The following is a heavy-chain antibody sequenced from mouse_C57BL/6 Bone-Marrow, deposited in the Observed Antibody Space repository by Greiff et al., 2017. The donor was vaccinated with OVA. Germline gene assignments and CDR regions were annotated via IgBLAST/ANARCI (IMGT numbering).Heavy chain of an antibody. CDR1: GYTFTDYN. D-gene: IGHD2-2*01. Sequence: EVKLMESGPELVKPGASVKIPCKASGYTFTDYNMDWVKQSHGKSLEWIGDINPNNGGTIYNQKFKGKATLTVDKSSSTAYMELRSLTSEDTAVYYCARGGYEFYWYFDVWGTGTTVTVSS. J-gene: IGHJ1*03. V-gene: IGHV1-18*01. CDR3: ARGGYEFYWYFDV. CDR2: INPNNGGT.